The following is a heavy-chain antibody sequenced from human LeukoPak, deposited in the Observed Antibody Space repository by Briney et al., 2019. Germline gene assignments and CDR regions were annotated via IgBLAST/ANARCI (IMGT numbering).Heavy chain of an antibody. Sequence: GGSLRLSYAASGFTFSSYSMNWVRQAPGKGLEWVSSISSSSSYIYYADSVKGRFTISRDNAKNSLYLQMNSLRAEDTAVYYCARDNYYDSKSQDYWGQGTLVTVSS. V-gene: IGHV3-21*01. J-gene: IGHJ4*02. CDR2: ISSSSSYI. D-gene: IGHD3-22*01. CDR3: ARDNYYDSKSQDY. CDR1: GFTFSSYS.